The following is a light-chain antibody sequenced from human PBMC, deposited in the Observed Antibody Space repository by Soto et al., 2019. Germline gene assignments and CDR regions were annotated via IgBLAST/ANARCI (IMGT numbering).Light chain of an antibody. CDR1: QSVRSN. V-gene: IGKV3-15*01. CDR2: AAS. CDR3: QQYKPPT. Sequence: EIVMTQSPATLSVSPGERATLSCRASQSVRSNLAWYQQKPGQAPRLVIYAASTRATGIPDRFSGSGSGTDFTLTICRLEPEDFAVYYCQQYKPPTFGQGTKVDIK. J-gene: IGKJ1*01.